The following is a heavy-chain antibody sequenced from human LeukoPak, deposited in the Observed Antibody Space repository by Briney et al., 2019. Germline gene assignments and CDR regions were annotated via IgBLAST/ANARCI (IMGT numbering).Heavy chain of an antibody. CDR3: ARERVDTAWD. CDR1: GFTVSSNY. J-gene: IGHJ4*02. Sequence: GGSLRLSCAASGFTVSSNYMSWVRQAPGKGLEWVSVIYSGGSTYYADSVKGRFTISRDNSKYTLYLQMDSLRAEDTAVYYCARERVDTAWDWGQGTLVTVSS. D-gene: IGHD5-18*01. CDR2: IYSGGST. V-gene: IGHV3-53*01.